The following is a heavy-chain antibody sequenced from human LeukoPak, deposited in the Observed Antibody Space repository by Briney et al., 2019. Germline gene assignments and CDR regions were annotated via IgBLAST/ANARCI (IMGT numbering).Heavy chain of an antibody. Sequence: ASVKVSCKASGYTFTSYDINWVRQATGQGLEWMGWMNPNSGNTGYAQKFQGRVTVTTDTSTSTVFMELRNLNTDDTAVYYCARDHCSPGTCVGGHWGQGTLVTVSS. D-gene: IGHD2-15*01. CDR1: GYTFTSYD. J-gene: IGHJ4*02. CDR2: MNPNSGNT. V-gene: IGHV1-8*02. CDR3: ARDHCSPGTCVGGH.